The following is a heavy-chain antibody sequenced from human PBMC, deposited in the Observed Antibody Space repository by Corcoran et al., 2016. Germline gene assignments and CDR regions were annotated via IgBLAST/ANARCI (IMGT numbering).Heavy chain of an antibody. CDR1: GGSFSGYY. J-gene: IGHJ4*02. Sequence: QVQLQQWGAGLLKPSETLSLTCAVYGGSFSGYYWSWIRQPPGKGLEWIGEINHSGSTNYNPSLKSRVTISVDTSKNQFSLKLSSVTAADTAVYYCARGRNWNLLGYWGQGTLVTVSS. CDR3: ARGRNWNLLGY. V-gene: IGHV4-34*01. D-gene: IGHD1-1*01. CDR2: INHSGST.